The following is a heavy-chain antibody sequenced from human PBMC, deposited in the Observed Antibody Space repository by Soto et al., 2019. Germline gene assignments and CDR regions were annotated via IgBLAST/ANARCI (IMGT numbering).Heavy chain of an antibody. V-gene: IGHV4-31*03. CDR2: IFYSDSF. Sequence: QVQLQESGPGLVKSSQTLSLTCTVSGGSISSGGSYWSWIRQRPGKGLEWIGYIFYSDSFYYTPSLKGRVVLLADTSKNQFTLKLSSVTDADTAVYYCASAPETPPIFGVVRPYFFDFWGQGTLVTVSS. CDR1: GGSISSGGSY. CDR3: ASAPETPPIFGVVRPYFFDF. J-gene: IGHJ4*02. D-gene: IGHD3-3*01.